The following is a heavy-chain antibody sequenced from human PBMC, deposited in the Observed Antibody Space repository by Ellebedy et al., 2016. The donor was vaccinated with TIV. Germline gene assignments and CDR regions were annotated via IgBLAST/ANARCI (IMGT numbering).Heavy chain of an antibody. D-gene: IGHD3-10*01. J-gene: IGHJ5*02. Sequence: GESLKISCAASGFTFSSYAMSWVRQAPGKGLEWVSAISGSGGSTYYADSVKGRFTISRDNSKNTLYLQMNSLRAEDTAVYYCAKDQYGSGSYSEFDPWGQGTLVTVSS. CDR3: AKDQYGSGSYSEFDP. V-gene: IGHV3-23*01. CDR2: ISGSGGST. CDR1: GFTFSSYA.